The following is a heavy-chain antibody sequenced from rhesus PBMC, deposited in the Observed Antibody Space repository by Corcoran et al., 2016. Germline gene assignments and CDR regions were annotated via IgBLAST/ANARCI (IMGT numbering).Heavy chain of an antibody. D-gene: IGHD4-17*01. CDR2: IGGRRGGT. CDR3: ARPHFNYGFDY. V-gene: IGHV4-127*01. J-gene: IGHJ4*01. CDR1: GYSISSGYG. Sequence: QVQLQESGPGLVKPSETLSLTCAVSGYSISSGYGWSWIRQPPGKGLELIGDIGGRRGGTNYNPSLKSRVTISKDTSKNQFSLKLSSVTAADTAVYYCARPHFNYGFDYWGQGVLVTVSS.